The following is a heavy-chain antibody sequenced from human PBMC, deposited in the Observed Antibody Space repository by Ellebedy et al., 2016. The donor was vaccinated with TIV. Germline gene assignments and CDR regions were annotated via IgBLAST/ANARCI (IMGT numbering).Heavy chain of an antibody. Sequence: PGGSLRLSCASSGFTFSDYYMGWVRQAPGKGLEWVSYISPDNIITNYGDSVKGRFTISRDNDRTSLFLQMNSLRADETAVYYCARACFGGACYFEHWGQGTQVTVSS. D-gene: IGHD3-3*01. CDR1: GFTFSDYY. CDR3: ARACFGGACYFEH. CDR2: ISPDNIIT. V-gene: IGHV3-11*06. J-gene: IGHJ4*02.